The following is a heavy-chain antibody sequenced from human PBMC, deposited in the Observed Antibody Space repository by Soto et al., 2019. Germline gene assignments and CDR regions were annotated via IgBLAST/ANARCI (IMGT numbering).Heavy chain of an antibody. Sequence: QVQLVQSGAEVKKPGSSVKVSCKASGGTFSRYAISWVRQAPGQGLEWMGGIIPIFGTANYAQKFQGRVTITEDESTSTAYMELSSLRCEDTAVYYCARGREDIGVVVAASRGYYYGMDVWGQGTTVTVSS. J-gene: IGHJ6*02. CDR1: GGTFSRYA. D-gene: IGHD2-15*01. CDR3: ARGREDIGVVVAASRGYYYGMDV. V-gene: IGHV1-69*01. CDR2: IIPIFGTA.